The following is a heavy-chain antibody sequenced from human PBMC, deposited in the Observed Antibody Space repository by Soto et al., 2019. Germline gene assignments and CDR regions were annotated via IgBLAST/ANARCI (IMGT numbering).Heavy chain of an antibody. J-gene: IGHJ4*02. CDR3: ARGPLYYFDY. V-gene: IGHV3-21*01. CDR1: GFTFSSYT. Sequence: TGGSLRLSCEDSGFTFSSYTMNWVRRAPGKGLEWVSSISSRSTNTHYADSVRGRFTISRDNAKRSLYLQMNSLRAEDTAVYYCARGPLYYFDYWGQGTLVTVSS. CDR2: ISSRSTNT.